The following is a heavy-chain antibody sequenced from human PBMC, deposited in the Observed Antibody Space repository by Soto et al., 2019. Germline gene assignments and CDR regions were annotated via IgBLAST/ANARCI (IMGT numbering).Heavy chain of an antibody. J-gene: IGHJ3*02. CDR1: GFTLSTFA. CDR3: AREGCSGSGCYGEGAFDI. Sequence: EVQLVESGGGLVQPGGSLRLSCAASGFTLSTFAMHWVRQAPGKGLEYVSGIGRDGVSTYYANSVKGRFTISGDNXKXTXXLQRGSLRAEDRAVYFCAREGCSGSGCYGEGAFDIWGQGTVVTVSS. V-gene: IGHV3-64*01. D-gene: IGHD2-2*01. CDR2: IGRDGVST.